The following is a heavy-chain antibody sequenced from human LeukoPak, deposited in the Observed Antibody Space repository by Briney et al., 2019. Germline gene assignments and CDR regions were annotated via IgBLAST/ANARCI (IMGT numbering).Heavy chain of an antibody. V-gene: IGHV1-18*04. J-gene: IGHJ4*02. CDR2: ISAYNGNT. CDR3: ARERFGELLYPYDY. D-gene: IGHD3-10*01. CDR1: GYTFTSYY. Sequence: ASVKVSCKASGYTFTSYYMHWVRQAPGQGLEWMGWISAYNGNTNYAQKLQGRVTMTTDTSASTAYMELRSLRSDDTAVYYCARERFGELLYPYDYWGQGTLVTVSS.